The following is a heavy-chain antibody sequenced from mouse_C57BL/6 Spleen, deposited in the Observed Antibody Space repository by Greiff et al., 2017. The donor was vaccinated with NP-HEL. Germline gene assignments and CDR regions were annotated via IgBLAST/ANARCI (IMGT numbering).Heavy chain of an antibody. V-gene: IGHV1-50*01. CDR3: ARFSSYYYGSSYIDY. Sequence: QVQLQQPGAELVKPGASVKLSCKASGYTFTSYWMQWVKQRPGQGLEWIGEIDPSDSYTNYNQKFKGKATLTVDTSSSTAYMQLSSLTSEDSAVYYCARFSSYYYGSSYIDYWGQGTTLTVSS. D-gene: IGHD1-1*01. CDR1: GYTFTSYW. CDR2: IDPSDSYT. J-gene: IGHJ2*01.